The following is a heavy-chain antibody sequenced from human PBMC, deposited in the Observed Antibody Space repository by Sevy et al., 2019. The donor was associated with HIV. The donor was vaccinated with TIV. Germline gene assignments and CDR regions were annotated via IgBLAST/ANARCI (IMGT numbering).Heavy chain of an antibody. CDR2: IYSGGGT. Sequence: GGSLRLSCAASEFTISTVYINWLRQAPGKGLEWVSVIYSGGGTYYADSVKGRFTISRDNSKNTLFLQMNSLRADDSAIYYCARDRGEILHSAFDYWGQGTLVTVSS. D-gene: IGHD3-16*01. CDR3: ARDRGEILHSAFDY. V-gene: IGHV3-53*05. J-gene: IGHJ4*02. CDR1: EFTISTVY.